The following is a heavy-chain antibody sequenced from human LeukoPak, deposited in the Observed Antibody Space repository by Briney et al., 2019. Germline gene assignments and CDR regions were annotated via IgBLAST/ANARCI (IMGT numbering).Heavy chain of an antibody. CDR2: YSGGAT. V-gene: IGHV3-66*01. J-gene: IGHJ6*02. CDR3: ARDGGAGSPDGRNRVFFGMDV. CDR1: GFTITSNY. Sequence: PGGSLRLSCVASGFTITSNYVSWVRQAPGKGLEWVSFYSGGATYYADSVKGRFTISGDSLKSTLYLQMSTLRADDTAVYYCARDGGAGSPDGRNRVFFGMDVWGQGTTVTVSS. D-gene: IGHD3-10*01.